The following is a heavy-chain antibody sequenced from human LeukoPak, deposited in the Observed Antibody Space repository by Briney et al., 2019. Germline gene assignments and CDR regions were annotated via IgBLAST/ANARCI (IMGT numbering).Heavy chain of an antibody. D-gene: IGHD6-19*01. J-gene: IGHJ3*02. CDR3: ARNQAVASNHGAMDI. Sequence: SDTLSLTCAVSSYSISSSNWWGWFRQPPGKGLEWIGYIYYSGSAYYNTSLNSRITMSVDTSKNQFSLKLSSVTAVDTAVYYCARNQAVASNHGAMDIWGQGTMVIVSS. CDR1: SYSISSSNW. V-gene: IGHV4-28*01. CDR2: IYYSGSA.